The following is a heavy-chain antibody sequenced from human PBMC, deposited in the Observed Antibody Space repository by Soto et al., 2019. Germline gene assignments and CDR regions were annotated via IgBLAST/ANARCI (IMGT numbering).Heavy chain of an antibody. CDR1: GGFISRGGYS. J-gene: IGHJ4*02. D-gene: IGHD1-1*01. CDR3: ARANLLESDFDY. V-gene: IGHV4-30-2*01. CDR2: IYDSGRT. Sequence: QLQLQESGSGLVKPSQTLSLTCGVSGGFISRGGYSWSWIRQPPGQGLEWIGYIYDSGRTFCNPSLKSRVTMSGDRSKNQFFLRLSSVTAADTAVYYCARANLLESDFDYWGQGTLVTVSS.